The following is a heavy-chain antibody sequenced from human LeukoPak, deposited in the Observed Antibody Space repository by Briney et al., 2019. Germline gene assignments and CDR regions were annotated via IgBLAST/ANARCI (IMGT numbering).Heavy chain of an antibody. CDR2: ISDDGTRK. V-gene: IGHV3-30*03. CDR1: GFTFSSYG. Sequence: GGSLRLSCAGSGFTFSSYGIHWVRLAPGKGLEWVAVISDDGTRKYYADSVQGRFTISRDNSKNTLYLQMNSLRAEDMAVYYCAREFSGYAFDIWGQGTMVTVSS. CDR3: AREFSGYAFDI. D-gene: IGHD5-12*01. J-gene: IGHJ3*02.